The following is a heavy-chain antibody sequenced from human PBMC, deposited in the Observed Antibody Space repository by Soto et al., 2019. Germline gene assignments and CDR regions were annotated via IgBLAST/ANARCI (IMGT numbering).Heavy chain of an antibody. CDR2: INPNSGGT. CDR3: ARCTDVDRVATSQNWFGP. CDR1: GYTFTGYY. J-gene: IGHJ5*02. D-gene: IGHD5-12*01. Sequence: ASVKVSCKASGYTFTGYYMHWVRQAPGQGLEWMGWINPNSGGTNYAQKFQGWVTMTRDTSISTAYMELSRLRSDDTVVYYCARCTDVDRVATSQNWFGPRGQGNRV. V-gene: IGHV1-2*04.